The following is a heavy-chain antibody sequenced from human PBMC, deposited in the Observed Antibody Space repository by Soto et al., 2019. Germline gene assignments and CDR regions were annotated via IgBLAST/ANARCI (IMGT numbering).Heavy chain of an antibody. Sequence: CGSGGSTYYADSVKGRFTISRDNSKNTLYLQMNSLRAEDTAVYYCARRSSGWSFDYWGQGTLVTVSS. V-gene: IGHV3-23*01. CDR2: CGSGGST. D-gene: IGHD6-19*01. CDR3: ARRSSGWSFDY. J-gene: IGHJ4*02.